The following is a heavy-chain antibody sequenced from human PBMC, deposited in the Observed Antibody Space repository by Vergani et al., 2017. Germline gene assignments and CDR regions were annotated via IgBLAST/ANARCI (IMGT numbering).Heavy chain of an antibody. CDR2: IIPIFGTA. CDR1: GGTFSSYA. D-gene: IGHD3-22*01. Sequence: QVQLVQSGAEVKKPGSSVKVSCKASGGTFSSYAISWVRQAPGQGLEWMGGIIPIFGTANYAQKFQGRVTITADESTSTAYMELSSLRSEDTVVYYCARGDSTGRNTPDAFDIWGQGTMVTVSS. V-gene: IGHV1-69*13. CDR3: ARGDSTGRNTPDAFDI. J-gene: IGHJ3*02.